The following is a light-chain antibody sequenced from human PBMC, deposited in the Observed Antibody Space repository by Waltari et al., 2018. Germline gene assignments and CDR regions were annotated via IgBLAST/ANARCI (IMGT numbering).Light chain of an antibody. CDR3: SSYAGSNXFXV. CDR1: SSAVGGXSH. V-gene: IGLV2-8*01. Sequence: XSALPQPPXXSGSPGQSVTIPCTGTSSAVGGXSHVSWYQQHPGKPPKLMIYGVGKRPSGVXXRXSXSKSGNTASLTVSGLXAEDEAXXXCSSYAGSNXFXVFGGXTXLTVL. CDR2: GVG. J-gene: IGLJ2*01.